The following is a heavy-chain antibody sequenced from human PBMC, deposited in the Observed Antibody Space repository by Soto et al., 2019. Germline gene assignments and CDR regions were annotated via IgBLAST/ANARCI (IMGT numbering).Heavy chain of an antibody. CDR3: TRDGF. CDR1: GFPFSSYA. J-gene: IGHJ4*02. V-gene: IGHV3-48*01. Sequence: EVQLVESGGGLVQPGGSLRLSCAASGFPFSSYAMNWVRQTPDKGLEWLSYISDSGSTIHYADSVKGRFTISRDNAKNSMYLQMNSQRADETAVYYCTRDGFWGQGTLVSVSS. CDR2: ISDSGSTI. D-gene: IGHD5-12*01.